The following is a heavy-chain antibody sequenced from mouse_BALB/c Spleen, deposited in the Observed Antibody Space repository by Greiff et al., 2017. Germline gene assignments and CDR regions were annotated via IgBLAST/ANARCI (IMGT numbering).Heavy chain of an antibody. D-gene: IGHD2-14*01. CDR1: GYTFTSYW. J-gene: IGHJ4*01. V-gene: IGHV1S22*01. CDR3: TRDRYGAMDY. Sequence: LQQPGSELVRPGASVKLSCKASGYTFTSYWMHWVKQRPGQGLEWIGNIYPGSGSTNYDEKFKSKATLTVDTSSSTAYMQLSSLTSEDSAVYYCTRDRYGAMDYWGQGTSVTVSS. CDR2: IYPGSGST.